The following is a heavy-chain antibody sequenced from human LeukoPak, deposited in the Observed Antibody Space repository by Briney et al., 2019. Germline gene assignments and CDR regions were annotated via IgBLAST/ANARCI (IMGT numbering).Heavy chain of an antibody. J-gene: IGHJ4*02. CDR2: TRLRSTWNT. CDR1: GDSVSSKSVC. CDR3: VRDFTWAFDY. D-gene: IGHD7-27*01. V-gene: IGHV6-1*01. Sequence: SQTLSLTCAISGDSVSSKSVCWNWIRQSPSIGLEYLGRTRLRSTWNTFYSLSVQGQITINADTSRNQVSLRLNSVTPEDTARYYCVRDFTWAFDYGGQGTLVTVSS.